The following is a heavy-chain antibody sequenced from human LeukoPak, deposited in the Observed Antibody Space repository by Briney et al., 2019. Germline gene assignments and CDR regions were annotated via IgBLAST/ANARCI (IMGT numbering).Heavy chain of an antibody. J-gene: IGHJ5*02. CDR2: IYPSDSGT. CDR3: AKSSGWSRYSWLDP. V-gene: IGHV5-51*01. Sequence: KTGESLKISCKGSGYSFTSYWIGWVRQMPGKGLEWMGIIYPSDSGTRYSPSFQGQVTISADKSISTAYLQWTSLKASDTAMYYCAKSSGWSRYSWLDPWGQGTLVTVSS. D-gene: IGHD6-19*01. CDR1: GYSFTSYW.